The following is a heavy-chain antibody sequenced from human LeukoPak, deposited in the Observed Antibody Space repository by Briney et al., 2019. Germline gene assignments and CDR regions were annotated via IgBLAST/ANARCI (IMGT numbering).Heavy chain of an antibody. CDR2: IYPRGST. J-gene: IGHJ4*02. V-gene: IGHV4-30-2*01. Sequence: SETLSLTCAVSGGSISSGSYLWRWIRQPPGKGLQWIGYIYPRGSTYYNPSLKSRVILSLDKSANQFSLNLSSVTAADTAVYYCARFSPRAMGNYLDFWGQGTLVTVS. CDR1: GGSISSGSYL. D-gene: IGHD7-27*01. CDR3: ARFSPRAMGNYLDF.